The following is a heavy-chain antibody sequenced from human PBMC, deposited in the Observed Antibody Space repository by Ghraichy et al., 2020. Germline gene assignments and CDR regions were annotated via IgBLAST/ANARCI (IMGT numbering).Heavy chain of an antibody. CDR1: GFTVSSNY. J-gene: IGHJ4*02. V-gene: IGHV3-53*01. CDR3: VRDKYWSGGSTYGQYDY. D-gene: IGHD2-15*01. CDR2: IDSGGGT. Sequence: GSLRLSCAASGFTVSSNYMSWVRQAPGKGLEWVSVIDSGGGTNYADSVKGRFTISRDNSKNTVYLQMNSLRAEDTAVYYCVRDKYWSGGSTYGQYDYWGQGTLVTVSS.